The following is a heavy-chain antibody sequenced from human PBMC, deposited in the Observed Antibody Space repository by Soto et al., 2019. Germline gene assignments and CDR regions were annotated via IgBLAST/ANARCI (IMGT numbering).Heavy chain of an antibody. V-gene: IGHV3-11*01. CDR2: ISGSGTTI. J-gene: IGHJ4*01. CDR1: GFTFSDYY. Sequence: QEHLVESGGGLVKPGGSLRLSCAAAGFTFSDYYMSWSRQSPGKGLDWVAHISGSGTTIYYAYSVKGRFTVSRDNAKNSLFLQMTSLRADDTGVYYCARDGNSLTGWSDYWGQGTLVTVAS. CDR3: ARDGNSLTGWSDY. D-gene: IGHD3-9*01.